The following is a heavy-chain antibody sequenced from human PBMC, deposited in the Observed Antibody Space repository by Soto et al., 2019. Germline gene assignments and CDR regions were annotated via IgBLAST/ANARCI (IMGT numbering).Heavy chain of an antibody. CDR2: IYYSGST. J-gene: IGHJ6*02. V-gene: IGHV4-39*01. Sequence: SLTCTVYGGSISSSSYYWGWIRQPPGKGLEWIGSIYYSGSTYYNPSLKSRVTISVDTSKNQFSLKLSSVTAADTAVYYCARRGSYYGMDVWGQGPTVTASS. CDR1: GGSISSSSYY. D-gene: IGHD3-16*01. CDR3: ARRGSYYGMDV.